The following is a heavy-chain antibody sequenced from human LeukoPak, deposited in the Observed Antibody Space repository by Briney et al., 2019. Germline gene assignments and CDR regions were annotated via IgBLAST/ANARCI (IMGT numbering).Heavy chain of an antibody. V-gene: IGHV3-53*01. J-gene: IGHJ6*02. Sequence: GGSLRLSCAASGFTVSSNYMSWVRQAPGKGLEWVSVIYSGGSTYYADSVKGRFTISRDNSKNTLYLQMNSLRAEDTAVYYCARGNCGSHYVEYYYGMDVWGQGTTVTVSS. CDR3: ARGNCGSHYVEYYYGMDV. CDR1: GFTVSSNY. CDR2: IYSGGST. D-gene: IGHD1-26*01.